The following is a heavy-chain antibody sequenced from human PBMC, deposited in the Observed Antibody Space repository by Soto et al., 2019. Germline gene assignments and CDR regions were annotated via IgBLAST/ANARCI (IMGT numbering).Heavy chain of an antibody. CDR2: ISTSGAGT. J-gene: IGHJ1*01. V-gene: IGHV3-23*01. Sequence: EVQLLESGGDLVQPGGSLRLSCAASGFTFSSYAMNWVRQAPGKGLEWVSGISTSGAGTYYADSVKGRFTISRDNSKNTLFRQMNSLRAEDSGLYYSATVYRYGDPEHWGQATLVTVSS. CDR1: GFTFSSYA. CDR3: ATVYRYGDPEH. D-gene: IGHD4-17*01.